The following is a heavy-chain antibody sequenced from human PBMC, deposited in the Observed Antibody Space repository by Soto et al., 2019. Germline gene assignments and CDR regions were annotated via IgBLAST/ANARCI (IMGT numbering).Heavy chain of an antibody. V-gene: IGHV4-38-2*02. CDR1: GYSISSGYY. Sequence: SETLSLTCTVSGYSISSGYYWGWIRQPPGKGLEWIGRIYHSGSTYYNPSLKSRVTISVDTTKNQFSLKLSSVTAADTAVYYCARWVKSTVAGEWGQGTLVTVSS. CDR3: ARWVKSTVAGE. CDR2: IYHSGST. J-gene: IGHJ4*02. D-gene: IGHD4-17*01.